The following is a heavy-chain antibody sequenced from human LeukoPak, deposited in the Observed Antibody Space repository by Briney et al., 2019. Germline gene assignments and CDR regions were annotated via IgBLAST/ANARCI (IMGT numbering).Heavy chain of an antibody. V-gene: IGHV3-48*04. J-gene: IGHJ5*02. CDR3: ARDRLVRGWYTEFFDA. CDR1: GFTFRNYG. Sequence: GGSLRLSCTTSGFTFRNYGMNWVRQAPGKGLEWVSYISSSGSTIYYADSVKGRFTISRDNAKNSLYLQMNSLRAEDTAVYYCARDRLVRGWYTEFFDAWGQGTLVTVSS. D-gene: IGHD6-19*01. CDR2: ISSSGSTI.